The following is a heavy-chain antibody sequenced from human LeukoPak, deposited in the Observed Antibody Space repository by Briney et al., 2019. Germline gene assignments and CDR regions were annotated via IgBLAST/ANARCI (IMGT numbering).Heavy chain of an antibody. J-gene: IGHJ3*02. D-gene: IGHD1-26*01. CDR3: TRGGGGSYPRFAFDI. V-gene: IGHV3-66*01. Sequence: GGSLRLSCAASGFTVSSSYMSWVRQAPGKGLEWVSIIYSGGSTYYADFVKGRFTISRDNSKKTLYLQMNSLRAEDTAVYYCTRGGGGSYPRFAFDIWGQGTMVTVSS. CDR2: IYSGGST. CDR1: GFTVSSSY.